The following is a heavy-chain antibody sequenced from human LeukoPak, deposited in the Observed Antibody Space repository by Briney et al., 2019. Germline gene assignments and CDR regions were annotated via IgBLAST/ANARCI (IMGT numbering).Heavy chain of an antibody. CDR2: IYPGDSDT. V-gene: IGHV5-51*01. Sequence: GESLKISCKGSGYNFTSYWIAWVRQMPGKGLEWMGIIYPGDSDTRYSPSFQGQVTISADKSISTAYLQWSSLKASDTAMYYCARLGVPAAIGGGWFDPWGQGTLVTVSS. CDR1: GYNFTSYW. CDR3: ARLGVPAAIGGGWFDP. J-gene: IGHJ5*02. D-gene: IGHD2-2*01.